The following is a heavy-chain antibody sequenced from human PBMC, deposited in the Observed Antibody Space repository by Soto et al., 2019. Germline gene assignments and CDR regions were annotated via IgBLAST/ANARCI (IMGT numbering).Heavy chain of an antibody. CDR2: ISYDSSNK. D-gene: IGHD2-15*01. J-gene: IGHJ4*02. V-gene: IGHV3-30*18. CDR3: AKLVIGYCSGTPCDDY. Sequence: VQLLESGGGLIQPGGSLRLSCAASGFTFSYGIHWLRQAPGKGLEWVAYISYDSSNKFYGDSVKGRSTISRDNSKNTQFLQMNSLRVEDTAVYYCAKLVIGYCSGTPCDDYWGQGTLVAVSS. CDR1: GFTFSYG.